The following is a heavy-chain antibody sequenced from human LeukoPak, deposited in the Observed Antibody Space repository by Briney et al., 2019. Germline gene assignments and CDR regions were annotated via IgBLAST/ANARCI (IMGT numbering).Heavy chain of an antibody. Sequence: SQTLSLTCAISGDSVSSNSAAWNWIRQSPSRGLEWLGRTYYRSKWYNDYAVSVKSRITINPDTSKNQFSLQLNSVTPEDTAMCYCARDLYYYGSGSYYGSYYYYGMDVWGKGTTVTVSS. V-gene: IGHV6-1*01. J-gene: IGHJ6*04. CDR2: TYYRSKWYN. CDR3: ARDLYYYGSGSYYGSYYYYGMDV. D-gene: IGHD3-10*01. CDR1: GDSVSSNSAA.